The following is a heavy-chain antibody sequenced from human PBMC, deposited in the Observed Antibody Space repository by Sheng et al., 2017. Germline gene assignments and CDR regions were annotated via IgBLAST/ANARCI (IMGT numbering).Heavy chain of an antibody. CDR2: ISGSGGST. V-gene: IGHV3-23*01. CDR3: AKAPYSSGWTTVENY. Sequence: EVQLLESGGGLVQPGGSLRLSCAASGFTFSSYAMSWVRQAPGKGLEWVSAISGSGGSTYYADSVKDRFTISRDNSKNTLYLQMNSLRAEDTAVYYCAKAPYSSGWTTVENYWGQGTLVTVSS. D-gene: IGHD6-19*01. J-gene: IGHJ4*02. CDR1: GFTFSSYA.